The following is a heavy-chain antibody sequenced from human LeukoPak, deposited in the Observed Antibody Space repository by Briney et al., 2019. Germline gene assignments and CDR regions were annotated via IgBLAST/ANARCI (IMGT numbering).Heavy chain of an antibody. D-gene: IGHD3-3*01. J-gene: IGHJ4*02. CDR1: GYTFTGYY. CDR2: INPNSGGT. V-gene: IGHV1-2*06. Sequence: GASVKVSCKASGYTFTGYYMHWVRQAPGQGLEWMGRINPNSGGTNYTQKFQGRVTMTRDTSISTAYMELSRLRSDDTAVYYCARGLRITIFGVVILGYWGQGTLVTVSS. CDR3: ARGLRITIFGVVILGY.